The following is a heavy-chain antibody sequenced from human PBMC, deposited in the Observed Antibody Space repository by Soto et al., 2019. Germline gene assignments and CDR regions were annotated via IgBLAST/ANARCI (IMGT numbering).Heavy chain of an antibody. V-gene: IGHV1-18*01. CDR2: ISAYNGNT. D-gene: IGHD3-9*01. J-gene: IGHJ3*02. CDR3: ARGILTGYSDAFDI. CDR1: GYTFTSYG. Sequence: ASVKVSCKASGYTFTSYGIGWVRQTPGQGLEWMGWISAYNGNTNYAQKLQGRVTMTTDTSTSTAYMDLRSLRSDDTSVYYCARGILTGYSDAFDIWGQGTMVTVS.